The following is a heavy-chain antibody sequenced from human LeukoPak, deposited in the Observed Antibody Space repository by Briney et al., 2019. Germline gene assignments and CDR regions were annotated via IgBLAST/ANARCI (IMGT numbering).Heavy chain of an antibody. D-gene: IGHD1-14*01. CDR2: IRQDGSEK. V-gene: IGHV3-7*01. CDR1: GLPFSSHW. J-gene: IGHJ4*02. Sequence: QPGGSLRLSCTASGLPFSSHWLSWFRQSPGKGLEWVANIRQDGSEKYYVDSVKGRFTISRDNAKNSLYLQMNSLRAEDTAVYYCARDGRSVGYPNHVWVYWGQGTLVTVSS. CDR3: ARDGRSVGYPNHVWVY.